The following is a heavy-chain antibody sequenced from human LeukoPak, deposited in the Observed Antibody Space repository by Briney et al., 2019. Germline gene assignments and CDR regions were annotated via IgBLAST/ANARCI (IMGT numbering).Heavy chain of an antibody. J-gene: IGHJ4*02. CDR2: ISGSGGST. D-gene: IGHD5-18*01. CDR3: AKSWAGTWLPVY. V-gene: IGHV3-23*01. CDR1: GFTFSSYS. Sequence: PWGSLRLSCAASGFTFSSYSMSWVRQASGKGLEWVSAISGSGGSTYYADSVKGRFTISRDNSKNTLYLQMNSLRAEDTAVYYCAKSWAGTWLPVYWGQGTLVTVSS.